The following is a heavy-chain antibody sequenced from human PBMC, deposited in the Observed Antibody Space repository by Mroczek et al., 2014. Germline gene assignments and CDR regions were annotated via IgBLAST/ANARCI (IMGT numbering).Heavy chain of an antibody. V-gene: IGHV4-31*03. CDR1: DGSISSGGYY. J-gene: IGHJ4*02. CDR2: IYYSGST. CDR3: ARDVRSRSSGYYRGFDY. Sequence: QVQLQESGPGLVKPSQTLSLTCTVSDGSISSGGYYWSWIRQHPGKGLEWIGYIYYSGSTYYNPSLKSRVTISVDTSKNQFSLKLSSVTAADTAVYYCARDVRSRSSGYYRGFDYWGQGTLVTVSS. D-gene: IGHD3-22*01.